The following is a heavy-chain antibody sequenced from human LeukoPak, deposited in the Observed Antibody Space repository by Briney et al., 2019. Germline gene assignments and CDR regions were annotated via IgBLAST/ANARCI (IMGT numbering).Heavy chain of an antibody. J-gene: IGHJ4*02. V-gene: IGHV4-59*08. D-gene: IGHD6-19*01. CDR1: GGSISSYY. CDR3: ARLRGLYSSGWCYFDY. CDR2: IYYSGST. Sequence: SETLSLTCTVSGGSISSYYWSWIRQPPGKGLEWIGYIYYSGSTNYNPSLKSRVTISVDTSKNQFSLKLSSVAAADTAVYYCARLRGLYSSGWCYFDYWGQGTLVTVSS.